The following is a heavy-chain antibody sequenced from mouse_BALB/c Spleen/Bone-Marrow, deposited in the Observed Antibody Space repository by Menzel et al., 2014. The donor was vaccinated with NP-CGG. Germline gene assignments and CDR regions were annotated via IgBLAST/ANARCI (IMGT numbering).Heavy chain of an antibody. D-gene: IGHD1-3*01. CDR1: GFSLTSYG. Sequence: QVQLQQSGPGLVQSLQSLSITCTASGFSLTSYGVHRVRQSPGKVLVWLGVIWSGGSTDYNAAFISRLSISKDNSKSQVFLKMNRRQHRDTAFYYCARCCYCKCVLGLYYWGYGTAVTGTS. J-gene: IGHJ4*01. V-gene: IGHV2-2*02. CDR2: IWSGGST. CDR3: ARCCYCKCVLGLYY.